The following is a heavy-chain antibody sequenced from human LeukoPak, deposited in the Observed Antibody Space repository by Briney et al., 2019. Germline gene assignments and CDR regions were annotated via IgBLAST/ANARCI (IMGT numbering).Heavy chain of an antibody. V-gene: IGHV3-23*01. CDR1: GFTFSSYA. CDR3: AKDSPPYGSGMNWFDP. Sequence: GGSLTLSCAASGFTFSSYAMSWVRQAPGKGLEWVSAISGSGGSTYYADSVKGRFTISRDNSKNTLYLQMNSLRAEDTAVYYCAKDSPPYGSGMNWFDPWGQGTLVTVSS. J-gene: IGHJ5*02. CDR2: ISGSGGST. D-gene: IGHD3-10*01.